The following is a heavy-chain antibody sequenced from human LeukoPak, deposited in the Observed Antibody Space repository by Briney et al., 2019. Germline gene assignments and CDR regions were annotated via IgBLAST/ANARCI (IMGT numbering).Heavy chain of an antibody. CDR2: ISYDGSNK. CDR3: ARGGLAYYYDSSGLSTFDY. V-gene: IGHV3-30-3*01. D-gene: IGHD3-22*01. CDR1: GFTLSSYA. J-gene: IGHJ4*02. Sequence: PGGSLRLSCAASGFTLSSYAMHWVRQARGKGLEWVAVISYDGSNKYYADSVKGRFTISRDNSKNTLYLQMNSLRAEDTAVYYCARGGLAYYYDSSGLSTFDYWGQGTLVTVSS.